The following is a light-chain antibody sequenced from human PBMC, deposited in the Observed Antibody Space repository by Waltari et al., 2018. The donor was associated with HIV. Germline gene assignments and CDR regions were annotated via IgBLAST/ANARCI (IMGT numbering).Light chain of an antibody. CDR1: QNIDTF. J-gene: IGKJ4*01. CDR3: QQSHSVPLT. Sequence: DIQMTPSPSSLSASVGDRVTITCRASQNIDTFLNWYQQKPGKAPKLLFYSASGLQSGVPSTFSASGSGTEFTLTIGGLQPGDVGTYYCQQSHSVPLTFGGGTRVEVK. CDR2: SAS. V-gene: IGKV1-39*01.